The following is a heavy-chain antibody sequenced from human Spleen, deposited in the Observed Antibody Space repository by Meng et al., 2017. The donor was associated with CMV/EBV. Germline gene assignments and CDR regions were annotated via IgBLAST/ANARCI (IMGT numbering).Heavy chain of an antibody. V-gene: IGHV1-2*02. CDR3: AREEGNSSSSGDY. Sequence: LQLVQSWSEVKKPAASVKVSCKAAGYTFSGYYMHWVRQAPGQGLEWMGWINPNSSGTNYAQKFQGRVTMTRDTSISTAYMELSRLRSDETAVYYCAREEGNSSSSGDYWGQGTLVTVPS. CDR1: GYTFSGYY. J-gene: IGHJ4*02. CDR2: INPNSSGT. D-gene: IGHD6-6*01.